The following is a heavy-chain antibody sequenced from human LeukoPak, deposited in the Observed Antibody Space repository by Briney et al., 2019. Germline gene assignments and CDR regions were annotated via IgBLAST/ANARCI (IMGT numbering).Heavy chain of an antibody. J-gene: IGHJ6*02. D-gene: IGHD2-15*01. CDR2: INPNSGGT. CDR1: GYTFTGYY. CDR3: AREGYCSGGSCYVSYYYGMDV. Sequence: ASVKVSCKASGYTFTGYYMHWVRQAPGQGLERMGWINPNSGGTNYAQKFQGRVTMTRDTSISTAYMELSRLRSDDTAVYYCAREGYCSGGSCYVSYYYGMDVWGQGTTVTVSS. V-gene: IGHV1-2*02.